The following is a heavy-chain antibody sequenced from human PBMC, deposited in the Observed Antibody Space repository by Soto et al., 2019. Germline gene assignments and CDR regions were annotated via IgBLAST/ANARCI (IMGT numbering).Heavy chain of an antibody. V-gene: IGHV3-23*01. CDR1: GFTFSSYA. Sequence: EVQLLESGGGLVQPGGSLRLSCAASGFTFSSYAMSWVRQAPGKGLEWVSAISGSGGSTYYADSVKGRVTISRDNSKHTLYLQMNSLRAEDTAVYYCAAYSSSSVVYDWFDPWGQGTLVTVSS. CDR2: ISGSGGST. D-gene: IGHD6-6*01. J-gene: IGHJ5*02. CDR3: AAYSSSSVVYDWFDP.